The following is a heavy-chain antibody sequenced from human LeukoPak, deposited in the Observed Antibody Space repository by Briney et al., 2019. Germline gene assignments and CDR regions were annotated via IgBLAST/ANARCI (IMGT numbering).Heavy chain of an antibody. D-gene: IGHD3-3*01. V-gene: IGHV1-46*01. CDR1: GYTFTNYY. Sequence: ASVKVSCKAFGYTFTNYYIHWVRQAPGQGLEWMGMIIPSDGFTTYAQKFQGRLTITRDMSTSTVYMELSSLRSEDTALYYCATAGRRLFGVLIPLSFDYWGQGTLVTVSS. CDR3: ATAGRRLFGVLIPLSFDY. J-gene: IGHJ4*02. CDR2: IIPSDGFT.